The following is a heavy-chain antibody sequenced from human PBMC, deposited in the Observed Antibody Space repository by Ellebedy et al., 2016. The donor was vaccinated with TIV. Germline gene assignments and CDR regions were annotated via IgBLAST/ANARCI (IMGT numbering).Heavy chain of an antibody. CDR3: ARFEMATIEP. CDR1: GGTFSSYA. J-gene: IGHJ5*02. D-gene: IGHD5-24*01. V-gene: IGHV1-69*04. CDR2: IIPILGIA. Sequence: SVKVSXXASGGTFSSYAISWVRQAPGQGLEWMGRIIPILGIANYAQKFQGRVTITADKSTSTAYTELSSLRSEDTAVYYCARFEMATIEPWGQGTLVTVSS.